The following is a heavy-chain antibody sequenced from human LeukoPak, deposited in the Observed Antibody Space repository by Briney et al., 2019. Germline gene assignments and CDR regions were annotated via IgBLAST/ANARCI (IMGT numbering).Heavy chain of an antibody. CDR1: GFTFSSYS. CDR3: ASAWSYHLDY. CDR2: ISSSSSTI. Sequence: GGSLRLSCAASGFTFSSYSMNWVRQAPGKGLEWVSYISSSSSTIYYADSVKGRFTISRDNAKNSLYLQMNSLRAEDTAVYYCASAWSYHLDYWGQGTLVTVSS. D-gene: IGHD1-26*01. J-gene: IGHJ4*02. V-gene: IGHV3-48*04.